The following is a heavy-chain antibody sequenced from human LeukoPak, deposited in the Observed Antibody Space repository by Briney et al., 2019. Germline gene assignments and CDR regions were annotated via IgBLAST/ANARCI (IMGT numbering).Heavy chain of an antibody. J-gene: IGHJ6*03. CDR1: GFTFSSYS. Sequence: GGSLRLSCAASGFTFSSYSMNWVRQAPGKGLEWVSSIGSSSSYIYYADSVKGRFTISRDNAKNSLYLQMNSLRAEDTAVYYCARVAGSSWYSGGSGYYYYMDVWGKGTTVTVSS. CDR2: IGSSSSYI. D-gene: IGHD6-13*01. CDR3: ARVAGSSWYSGGSGYYYYMDV. V-gene: IGHV3-21*01.